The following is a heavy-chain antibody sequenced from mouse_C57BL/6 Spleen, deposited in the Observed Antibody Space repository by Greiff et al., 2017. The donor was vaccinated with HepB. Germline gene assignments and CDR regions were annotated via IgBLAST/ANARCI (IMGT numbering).Heavy chain of an antibody. D-gene: IGHD4-1*01. CDR3: ARLGGLLTGIDY. Sequence: EVQLQQSGPELVKPGDSVKISCKASGYSFTGYFMNWVMQSHGKSLEWIGRINPYNGDTFYNQKFKGKATLTVDKSSSTAHMELRSLTSEESAVYYCARLGGLLTGIDYWGQGTTLTVSS. V-gene: IGHV1-20*01. J-gene: IGHJ2*01. CDR2: INPYNGDT. CDR1: GYSFTGYF.